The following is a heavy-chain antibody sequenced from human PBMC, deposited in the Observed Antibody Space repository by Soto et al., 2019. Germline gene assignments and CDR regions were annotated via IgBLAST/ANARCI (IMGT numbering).Heavy chain of an antibody. D-gene: IGHD3-3*01. CDR1: GFTFSSFW. V-gene: IGHV3-7*01. Sequence: LRLSCAASGFTFSSFWITWVRQAPGKGLEWVANINQDGSEKHYVDSVKGRFTLSRDNAENSVYLQMNSLRADDTAVYYCARDFGVQELDYWGQGTLVTVSS. CDR2: INQDGSEK. CDR3: ARDFGVQELDY. J-gene: IGHJ4*02.